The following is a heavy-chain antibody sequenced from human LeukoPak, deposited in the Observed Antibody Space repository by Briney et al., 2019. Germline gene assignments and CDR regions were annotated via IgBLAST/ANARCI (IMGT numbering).Heavy chain of an antibody. CDR1: GFTFSSYG. CDR3: ARGGVVTINWYFDL. J-gene: IGHJ2*01. V-gene: IGHV3-33*01. CDR2: IWYDGSNK. Sequence: GGSLRLSCAASGFTFSSYGMHWVRQAPGKGLEWVAVIWYDGSNKYYADSVKGRFTISRDNSKNTLYLQMNSLRAEDTAVYYCARGGVVTINWYFDLWGRGTLVTVSS. D-gene: IGHD3-3*01.